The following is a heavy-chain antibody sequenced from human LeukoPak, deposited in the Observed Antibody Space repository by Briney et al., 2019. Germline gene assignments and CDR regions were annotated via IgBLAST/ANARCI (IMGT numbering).Heavy chain of an antibody. V-gene: IGHV3-30*01. CDR2: ISYDGGIK. CDR1: GFALGDFS. CDR3: AREAAVRGHAGSTSGLDY. J-gene: IGHJ4*02. Sequence: PGGSLRLSCSVAGFALGDFSAQWVRQAPGKGLEWVALISYDGGIKYYGDSVKGRFTISRDNSKNTLYLQMNSLRAEDTAVYYCAREAAVRGHAGSTSGLDYWGQGSLVIVSS. D-gene: IGHD6-25*01.